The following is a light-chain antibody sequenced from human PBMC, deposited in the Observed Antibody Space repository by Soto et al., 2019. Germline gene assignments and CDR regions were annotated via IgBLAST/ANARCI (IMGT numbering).Light chain of an antibody. CDR2: DVS. Sequence: QSVLTQLASGYGLPRQSSPISYTGTSSEVGGYNYVSWYQQHPGKAPKLMIYDVSNRPSGVSNRFSGSKSGNTASLTISGLQAEDEADYYCTSYTNSTARVFGTGTKVTGL. CDR1: SSEVGGYNY. V-gene: IGLV2-14*01. CDR3: TSYTNSTARV. J-gene: IGLJ1*01.